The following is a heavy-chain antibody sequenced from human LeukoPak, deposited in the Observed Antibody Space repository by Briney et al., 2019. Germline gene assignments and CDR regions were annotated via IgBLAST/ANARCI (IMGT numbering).Heavy chain of an antibody. Sequence: ASVKVSCKASGYTFTGYYMHWVRQAPGQGLEWMGRIIPNSGGTNYAQKFQGRVTMTRDTSISTAYMELSRLRSDDTAVYYCARDGSGSYTDNWFDPWGQGTLVTVSS. CDR2: IIPNSGGT. J-gene: IGHJ5*02. CDR3: ARDGSGSYTDNWFDP. CDR1: GYTFTGYY. D-gene: IGHD3-10*01. V-gene: IGHV1-2*06.